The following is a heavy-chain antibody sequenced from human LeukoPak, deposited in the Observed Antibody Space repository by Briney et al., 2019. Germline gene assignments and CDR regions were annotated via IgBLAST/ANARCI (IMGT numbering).Heavy chain of an antibody. CDR3: ARRVAARRGHYYYYMDV. D-gene: IGHD6-6*01. Sequence: PGGSLRLSCAASGFTFSSYAMNWVRQAPGKGLEWVSVISSSGGSTYYADSVKGRFTISRDNSKNTLYLQMNSLRAEDTAVYYCARRVAARRGHYYYYMDVWGKGTTVTVSS. V-gene: IGHV3-23*01. J-gene: IGHJ6*03. CDR2: ISSSGGST. CDR1: GFTFSSYA.